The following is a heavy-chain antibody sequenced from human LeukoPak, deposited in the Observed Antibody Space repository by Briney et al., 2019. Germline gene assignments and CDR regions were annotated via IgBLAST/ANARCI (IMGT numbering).Heavy chain of an antibody. Sequence: SVKVSCKASGGTFSSYAISWVRQAPGQGLEWMGEIIPIFGTANYAQKFQGRVTITADKSTSTAYMELSSLRSEDTAVYYCARAGCSGGSCPFFGYWGQGTLVTVSS. CDR2: IIPIFGTA. CDR3: ARAGCSGGSCPFFGY. V-gene: IGHV1-69*06. CDR1: GGTFSSYA. J-gene: IGHJ4*02. D-gene: IGHD2-15*01.